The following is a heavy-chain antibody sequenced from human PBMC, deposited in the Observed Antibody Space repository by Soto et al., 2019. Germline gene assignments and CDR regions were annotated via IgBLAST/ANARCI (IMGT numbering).Heavy chain of an antibody. D-gene: IGHD3-10*01. CDR1: GFSFSSHV. V-gene: IGHV3-33*01. Sequence: HVQLVESGGGVVQPGRSLRLSCGTSGFSFSSHVMHWVRQAPGKGLEWVALIWFDGTKKYYADSVKGRFTISRDNSKNTLHLQMNSLRVEDTAVYYCARDDGLWFGELFLDYYGMDVWGQGTTVTVSS. CDR2: IWFDGTKK. CDR3: ARDDGLWFGELFLDYYGMDV. J-gene: IGHJ6*02.